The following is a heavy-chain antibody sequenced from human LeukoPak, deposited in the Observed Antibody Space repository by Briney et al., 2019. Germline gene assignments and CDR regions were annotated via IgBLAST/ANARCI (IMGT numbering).Heavy chain of an antibody. Sequence: GGSLRLSCAASGSNFNTYAIHWVRQAPGKGLEWVAVIWFDGSEQYYADSVKGRFIISRDNSKSTSNLQLNSLRAEDTAVYFCAREGDSRWGELSPWGQGTLVTVSS. J-gene: IGHJ1*01. CDR1: GSNFNTYA. CDR3: AREGDSRWGELSP. V-gene: IGHV3-33*01. D-gene: IGHD3-16*02. CDR2: IWFDGSEQ.